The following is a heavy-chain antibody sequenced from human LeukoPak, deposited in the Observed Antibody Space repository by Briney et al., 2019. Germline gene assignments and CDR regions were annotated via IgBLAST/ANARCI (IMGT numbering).Heavy chain of an antibody. CDR3: ARHEAQDFDY. V-gene: IGHV4-39*01. CDR2: IYYSGTT. J-gene: IGHJ4*02. Sequence: SQTLSLTCTVSGGSISSSNYYWGWIRQPPGKGLEWIGSIYYSGTTYYSSSLKSRVIISVDTSKNQFSLKLSSVTATDTAVYYCARHEAQDFDYWGQGTLVTVSS. CDR1: GGSISSSNYY.